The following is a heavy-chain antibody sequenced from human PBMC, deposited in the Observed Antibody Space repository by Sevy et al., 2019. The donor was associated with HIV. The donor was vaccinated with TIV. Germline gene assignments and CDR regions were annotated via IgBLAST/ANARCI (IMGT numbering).Heavy chain of an antibody. CDR3: AKWSMGGARWLQLGAFDI. V-gene: IGHV3-30*18. CDR1: GFTFSSYG. D-gene: IGHD5-12*01. J-gene: IGHJ3*02. Sequence: GGSLRLSCAASGFTFSSYGMHWVRQAPGKWLEWVAVISYDGSNKYYGDSVKGRFTISRDNSKNTLYLQMNSLRAEDTAVYYCAKWSMGGARWLQLGAFDIWGQGTMVTVSS. CDR2: ISYDGSNK.